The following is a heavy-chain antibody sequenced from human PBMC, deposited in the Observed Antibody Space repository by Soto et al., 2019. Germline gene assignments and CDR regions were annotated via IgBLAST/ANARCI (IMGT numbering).Heavy chain of an antibody. V-gene: IGHV4-34*01. D-gene: IGHD3-10*01. CDR2: INHSGST. CDR3: ARMLSGITMVRGALYN. J-gene: IGHJ4*02. Sequence: SETLSLTCAVYGGSFSGYYWSWIRQPPGKGLEWIGEINHSGSTNYNPSLKSRVTISVDTSKNQFSLKLSSVTAADTAVYYCARMLSGITMVRGALYNWGQGTLVTVSS. CDR1: GGSFSGYY.